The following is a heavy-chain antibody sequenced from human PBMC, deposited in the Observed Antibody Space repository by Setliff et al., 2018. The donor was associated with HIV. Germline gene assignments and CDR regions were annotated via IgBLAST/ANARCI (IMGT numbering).Heavy chain of an antibody. V-gene: IGHV3-48*04. D-gene: IGHD3-22*01. J-gene: IGHJ4*02. CDR2: IGSSGTPI. Sequence: PGGSLRLSCAASGFTFSSYWMHWVRQAPGKGLEWLSYIGSSGTPIYYADSVKGRFTISRDNAKNSLNLQMNSLRAEDTAVYYCAKTYYYDSSGYYYFDSWGQGTLVTVSS. CDR3: AKTYYYDSSGYYYFDS. CDR1: GFTFSSYW.